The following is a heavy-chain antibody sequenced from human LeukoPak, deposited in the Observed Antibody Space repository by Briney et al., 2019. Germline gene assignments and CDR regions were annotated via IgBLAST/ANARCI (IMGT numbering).Heavy chain of an antibody. D-gene: IGHD6-13*01. J-gene: IGHJ4*02. Sequence: PSETLSLTCTVSGGSISSGGYYWIWIRQHPGKGLEWIGYIYYSGSTYYNPSLKSRVTISVDTSKNQFSLKLSSVTAADTAVYYCARLAAADYFDYWGQGTLVTVSS. V-gene: IGHV4-31*03. CDR2: IYYSGST. CDR3: ARLAAADYFDY. CDR1: GGSISSGGYY.